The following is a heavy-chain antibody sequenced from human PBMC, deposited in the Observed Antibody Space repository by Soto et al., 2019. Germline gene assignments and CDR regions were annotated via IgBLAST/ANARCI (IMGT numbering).Heavy chain of an antibody. Sequence: SETLSLTCTVSGGSISSGGYYWSWILQHPGKGLEWIGYIYYSGSTYYNPSLKSRVTISVDTSKNQFSLKLSSVTAADTAVYYCARVIWRAARLPAFDIWGQGTMVTVSS. CDR2: IYYSGST. J-gene: IGHJ3*02. CDR1: GGSISSGGYY. D-gene: IGHD6-6*01. V-gene: IGHV4-31*03. CDR3: ARVIWRAARLPAFDI.